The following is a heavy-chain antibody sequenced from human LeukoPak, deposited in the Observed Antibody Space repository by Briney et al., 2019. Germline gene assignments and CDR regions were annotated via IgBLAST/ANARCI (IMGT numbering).Heavy chain of an antibody. Sequence: SETLSLTCTVSGGSISSYYWSWIRQPPGKGLEWIVYIYYSGSTNYNPSLKSRVTISVDTSKNQFSLNLSSVTAADTAVYYCARQRGVTRAFDIWGQGTVVTVSS. CDR2: IYYSGST. CDR1: GGSISSYY. J-gene: IGHJ3*02. V-gene: IGHV4-59*08. D-gene: IGHD3-10*01. CDR3: ARQRGVTRAFDI.